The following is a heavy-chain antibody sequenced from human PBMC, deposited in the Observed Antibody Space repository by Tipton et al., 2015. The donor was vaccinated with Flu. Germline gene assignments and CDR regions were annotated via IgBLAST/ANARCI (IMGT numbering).Heavy chain of an antibody. J-gene: IGHJ4*02. D-gene: IGHD3-16*01. CDR3: ARGGITRADGFNIVEPIDH. Sequence: GSLRLSCAASGFTFSSYWMHWVRQTPGKGLVWVSTVYSDGSVTKYADSVKGRFTISRDNAKDTLYLQMSSLRAEDTAVYYCARGGITRADGFNIVEPIDHWGQGTRVTVSS. V-gene: IGHV3-74*01. CDR1: GFTFSSYW. CDR2: VYSDGSVT.